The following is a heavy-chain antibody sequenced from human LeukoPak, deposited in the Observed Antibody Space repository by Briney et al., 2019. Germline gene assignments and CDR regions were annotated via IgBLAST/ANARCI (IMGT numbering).Heavy chain of an antibody. D-gene: IGHD3-10*02. CDR1: GGSFSGYY. CDR2: IYISGLT. V-gene: IGHV4-34*01. Sequence: PSETLSLTCAVYGGSFSGYYWSWIRQPPGKGLEWIGSIYISGLTYYNPSLKSRVTISVDTSKDQFSLMLTSVTAADTAIYYCASHVRGYYFDYWGQGALVTVSS. J-gene: IGHJ4*02. CDR3: ASHVRGYYFDY.